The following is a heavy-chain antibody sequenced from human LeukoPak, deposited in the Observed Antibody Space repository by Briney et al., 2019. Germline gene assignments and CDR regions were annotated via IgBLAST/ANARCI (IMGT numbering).Heavy chain of an antibody. J-gene: IGHJ4*02. CDR1: GFAFSSLA. CDR2: IAYDGNNQ. CDR3: ARVGSRYCSGANCYDGF. D-gene: IGHD2-15*01. Sequence: GGSLRLSCAVSGFAFSSLAMHWVRQAPGKGLEWVAFIAYDGNNQYYADSVKGRFTISRDNSKNTLYLQMNNLRAEDTAIYYCARVGSRYCSGANCYDGFWGQGTLVSVSS. V-gene: IGHV3-30-3*01.